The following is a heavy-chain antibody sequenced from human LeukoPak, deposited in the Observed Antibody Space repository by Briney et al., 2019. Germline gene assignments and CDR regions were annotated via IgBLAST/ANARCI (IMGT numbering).Heavy chain of an antibody. J-gene: IGHJ4*02. D-gene: IGHD3-22*01. CDR1: GGSISSYY. CDR3: ARGPYDSSGYYPDY. Sequence: SETLSLTCTVSGGSISSYYWSWIRQPPGKGVEWIGYIYYSGSTNYNPSLKSRVTISVDTSKNQFSLKLSSVPAADTAVYYCARGPYDSSGYYPDYWGQGTLVTVSS. V-gene: IGHV4-59*01. CDR2: IYYSGST.